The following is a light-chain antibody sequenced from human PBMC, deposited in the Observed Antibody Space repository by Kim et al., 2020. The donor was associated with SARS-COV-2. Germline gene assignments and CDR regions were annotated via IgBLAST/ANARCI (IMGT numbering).Light chain of an antibody. CDR3: KNNETST. CDR1: ESMNSW. CDR2: EAS. V-gene: IGKV1-5*03. J-gene: IGKJ1*01. Sequence: DIEMTQSPCTLSASVGDRVTITCRASESMNSWLAWYQQRPGKAPKFLIYEASSLESGVPSSMSGSGAGTETTITINSLRPDDFATCSCKNNETSTFGQGTTVDIK.